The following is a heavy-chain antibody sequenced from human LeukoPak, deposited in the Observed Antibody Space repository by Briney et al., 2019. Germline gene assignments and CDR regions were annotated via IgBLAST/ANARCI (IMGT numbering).Heavy chain of an antibody. CDR2: INPNSGGT. CDR3: ARGEVSSWYDYFQH. CDR1: GYTFTGYC. D-gene: IGHD6-13*01. J-gene: IGHJ1*01. Sequence: ASVKVSCKASGYTFTGYCMHWVRQAPGQGLEWMGWINPNSGGTKYAQKFQGRVTMTRDTSISTGDMELSRLRSDDTAVYYCARGEVSSWYDYFQHWGQGSLVTVSS. V-gene: IGHV1-2*02.